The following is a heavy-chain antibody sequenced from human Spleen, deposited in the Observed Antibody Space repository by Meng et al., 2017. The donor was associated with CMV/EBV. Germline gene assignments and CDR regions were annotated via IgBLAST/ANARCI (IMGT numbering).Heavy chain of an antibody. Sequence: ASVKVSCKASGYTFTGYYMHWVRQAPGQGLEWMGWINPNSGGTNYAQKFQGRVTMTRDTSISTAYMELSRLRSDDTAVYYCAREAGTGAYFDYWGQGTVVTVSS. CDR1: GYTFTGYY. D-gene: IGHD7-27*01. CDR3: AREAGTGAYFDY. V-gene: IGHV1-2*02. J-gene: IGHJ4*02. CDR2: INPNSGGT.